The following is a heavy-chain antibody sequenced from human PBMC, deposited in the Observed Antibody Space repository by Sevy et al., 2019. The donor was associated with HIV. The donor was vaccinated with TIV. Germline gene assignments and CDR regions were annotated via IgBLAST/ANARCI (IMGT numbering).Heavy chain of an antibody. J-gene: IGHJ5*02. CDR3: ASSPGGIAAAANWFDP. V-gene: IGHV4-59*01. Sequence: SETLSLTCTVSGGSISSYYWSWIRQPPGKGLEWIGDIYYSGSTNYNPSLKSRVTITLDTSKNQFSLKLSSVTAADTAVYYCASSPGGIAAAANWFDPWGQGTLVTVSS. CDR1: GGSISSYY. D-gene: IGHD6-13*01. CDR2: IYYSGST.